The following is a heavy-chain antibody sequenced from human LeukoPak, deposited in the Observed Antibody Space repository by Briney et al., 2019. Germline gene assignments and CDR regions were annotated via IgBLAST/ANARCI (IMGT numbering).Heavy chain of an antibody. CDR2: IYTSGST. V-gene: IGHV4-4*07. CDR1: GGSISSYY. D-gene: IGHD6-13*01. Sequence: SETLSLTCTVSGGSISSYYWSWIRQPAGKGLEWIGRIYTSGSTNYNPSLKSRVTMSVDTSKNQFSLKLSSVTAADTAVYYCARDQYSSSWYGAFDYWGQGTLVTVSS. CDR3: ARDQYSSSWYGAFDY. J-gene: IGHJ4*02.